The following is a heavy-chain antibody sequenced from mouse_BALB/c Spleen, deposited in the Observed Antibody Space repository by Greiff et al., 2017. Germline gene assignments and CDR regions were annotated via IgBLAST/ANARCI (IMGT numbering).Heavy chain of an antibody. CDR1: GYSFTDYN. J-gene: IGHJ1*01. V-gene: IGHV1S135*01. Sequence: VQLQESGPELVKPGASVKVSCKASGYSFTDYNMYWVKQSHGKSLEWIGYIDPYNGGTSYKQKFKGKSTLTVDTSSSTAFMHLSRLTSEDSAVYYCVMYYGNDWCFDVWGEGTSVTVSS. CDR3: VMYYGNDWCFDV. D-gene: IGHD2-1*01. CDR2: IDPYNGGT.